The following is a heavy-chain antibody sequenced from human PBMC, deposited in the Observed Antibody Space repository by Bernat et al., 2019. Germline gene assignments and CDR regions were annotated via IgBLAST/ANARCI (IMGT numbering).Heavy chain of an antibody. CDR2: ISGSGGGP. CDR3: AKDRVGASRYNYFDP. V-gene: IGHV3-23*01. Sequence: EVQLLESGGGLVQPGGPLRLSCAASGFTFSSYAMSWVRQAPGKGLEWVSAISGSGGGPYYADSVKGRFTISRDNSKNTLYLQMNSLRAEDTAVYYCAKDRVGASRYNYFDPWGQGTLVTVSS. J-gene: IGHJ5*02. D-gene: IGHD1-26*01. CDR1: GFTFSSYA.